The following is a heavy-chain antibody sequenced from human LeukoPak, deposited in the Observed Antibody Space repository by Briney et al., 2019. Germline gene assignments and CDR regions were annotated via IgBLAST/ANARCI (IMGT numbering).Heavy chain of an antibody. CDR3: ARHPLFDY. CDR1: GFTVSTNY. CDR2: IYPGGTT. Sequence: PGGSLRLSCAASGFTVSTNYMTWVRQAPGKGLQWVSLIYPGGTTYYADSVKGRFTISRDNSKNTLYLQMNSLRAEDTAVYYCARHPLFDYWGQGTLVTVSS. J-gene: IGHJ4*02. V-gene: IGHV3-66*04.